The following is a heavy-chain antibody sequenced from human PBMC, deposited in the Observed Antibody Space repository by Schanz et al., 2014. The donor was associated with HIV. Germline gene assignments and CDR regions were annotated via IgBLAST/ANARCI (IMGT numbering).Heavy chain of an antibody. CDR1: GFTFSSYA. CDR3: AKDGAPSGSYSYGMDV. CDR2: ISNDGSNK. J-gene: IGHJ6*02. Sequence: QVQLVESGGGVVQPGRSLRLSCAASGFTFSSYAMHWVRQAPGKGLEWVAVISNDGSNKYYADSVKGRFTISRDNSKNTLYLQMNSLRAEDTAVYHCAKDGAPSGSYSYGMDVWGQGTTVTVSS. V-gene: IGHV3-30-3*01. D-gene: IGHD3-10*01.